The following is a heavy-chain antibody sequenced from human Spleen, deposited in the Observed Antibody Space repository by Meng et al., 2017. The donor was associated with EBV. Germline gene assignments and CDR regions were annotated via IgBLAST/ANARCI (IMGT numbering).Heavy chain of an antibody. J-gene: IGHJ4*02. Sequence: VPLQQWGAGLLKPSETLSLTCAVSGGSFSSYYWSWIRQPPGKGLEWIGEINQSGSIYYNPSLMGRVTISGDTSRNQFSLKLISVTAADTAVYYCARGPYYEWGQGTLVTVSS. CDR2: INQSGSI. V-gene: IGHV4-34*01. CDR3: ARGPYYE. D-gene: IGHD1-26*01. CDR1: GGSFSSYY.